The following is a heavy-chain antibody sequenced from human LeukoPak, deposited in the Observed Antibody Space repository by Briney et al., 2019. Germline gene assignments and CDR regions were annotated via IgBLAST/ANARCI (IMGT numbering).Heavy chain of an antibody. CDR3: ARGGWFYCGGGSWGYYYNGRDV. CDR1: GGSFSGYY. CDR2: INHSGST. V-gene: IGHV4-34*01. Sequence: SETLSLTCAVYGGSFSGYYWSWIRQPPGKGLEWIGEINHSGSTNYNPSLKSRVTILVDTSKNQFSLKLSSVTAADTAVYYCARGGWFYCGGGSWGYYYNGRDVGEKGPTVTVPS. J-gene: IGHJ6*04. D-gene: IGHD2-15*01.